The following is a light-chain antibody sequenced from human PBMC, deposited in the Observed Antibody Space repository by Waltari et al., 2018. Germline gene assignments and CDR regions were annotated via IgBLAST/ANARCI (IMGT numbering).Light chain of an antibody. V-gene: IGKV4-1*01. Sequence: DIVMTQSPDSLAVSLGERATINCKSSQSVLYSSNNKNYLAWYQQKPRQPPKLLIYWASARESGVPDRFSGSGSGTDFTLTISSVQAEDVAVYYCQQYYSTPHTFGQGTKLEI. J-gene: IGKJ2*01. CDR2: WAS. CDR1: QSVLYSSNNKNY. CDR3: QQYYSTPHT.